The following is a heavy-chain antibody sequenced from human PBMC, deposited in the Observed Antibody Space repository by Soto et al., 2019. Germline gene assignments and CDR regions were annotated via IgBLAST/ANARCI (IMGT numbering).Heavy chain of an antibody. CDR2: IHWNDDK. D-gene: IGHD3-22*01. CDR3: AHTKDSSGFLTS. CDR1: GFSLSAYGVR. Sequence: SGPTLVNPTQTLTLTCSFSGFSLSAYGVRVIWFRQPPGETLEWLALIHWNDDKRYSPYLKSRLTITKDTSKKQVVLTLTNLDPLDTGTYFCAHTKDSSGFLTSWGQGILVTVSS. V-gene: IGHV2-5*01. J-gene: IGHJ5*02.